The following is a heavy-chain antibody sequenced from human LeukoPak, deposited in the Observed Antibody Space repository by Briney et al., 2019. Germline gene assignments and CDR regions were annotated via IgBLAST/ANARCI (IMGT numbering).Heavy chain of an antibody. CDR3: AKETPLASSCYDFWSGSSDY. D-gene: IGHD3-3*01. Sequence: GGALRLSCAASGFTFSSYAMSWVRQAPGKGLEWVSAISGSGGSTYYADSVKGRFTISRDNSKNTLYLQMNSLRAEDTAVYYCAKETPLASSCYDFWSGSSDYWGQGTLVTVSS. CDR1: GFTFSSYA. V-gene: IGHV3-23*01. CDR2: ISGSGGST. J-gene: IGHJ4*02.